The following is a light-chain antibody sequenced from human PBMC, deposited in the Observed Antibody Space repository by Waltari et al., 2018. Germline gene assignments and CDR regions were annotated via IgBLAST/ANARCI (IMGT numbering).Light chain of an antibody. V-gene: IGLV4-69*01. CDR2: LNSDGSH. J-gene: IGLJ2*01. Sequence: QLVLTQSPSASASLGASVKLTCPLSSGHRSSAIPWHHPQPEKGPRYLMKLNSDGSHGKGDGIPDRFSGSSSGAECYLTISSLQSEDEADYYCQTWGTGIPVVFGGGTKLTVL. CDR3: QTWGTGIPVV. CDR1: SGHRSSA.